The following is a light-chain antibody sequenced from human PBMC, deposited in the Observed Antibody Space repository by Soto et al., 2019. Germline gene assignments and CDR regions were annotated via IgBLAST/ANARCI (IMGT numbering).Light chain of an antibody. CDR1: DNIAKY. V-gene: IGKV1-39*01. CDR3: QESYSAPPWT. CDR2: AAS. J-gene: IGKJ1*01. Sequence: DILTTQSPSSLSASVGDRVTITCRTSDNIAKYLNWYQQKPGQVPKLLIVAASRLQSGVPTRFSGSGSGTDFTLTINNLQPEDFATYYCQESYSAPPWTFGQGTKVEVK.